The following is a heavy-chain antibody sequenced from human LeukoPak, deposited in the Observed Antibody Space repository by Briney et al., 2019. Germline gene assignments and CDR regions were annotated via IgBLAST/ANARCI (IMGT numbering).Heavy chain of an antibody. CDR1: GFTFSSYW. J-gene: IGHJ4*02. CDR2: IKSDGSST. D-gene: IGHD6-13*01. CDR3: ARDSSSWYYDY. V-gene: IGHV3-74*03. Sequence: PGGSLRLSCAASGFTFSSYWMHWVRHAPGKGLGWVSCIKSDGSSTTYAYSVKGRFTISRDNAKNTLHLQMNSLRAEDTALYYCARDSSSWYYDYWGQGTLVTVSS.